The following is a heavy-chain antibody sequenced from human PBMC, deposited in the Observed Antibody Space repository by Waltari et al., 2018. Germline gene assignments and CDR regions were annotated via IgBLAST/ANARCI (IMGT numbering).Heavy chain of an antibody. Sequence: EVQLVESGGGLVKPGGSLRLSCAASGFTFSTYNINWVRKAPGKGLEWVSSSSSSSYIYYADSVKGRFTSSRDNAKNSLYLQMNSLRAEDTAVYYCARHHMDVWGKGTTVTVSS. V-gene: IGHV3-21*01. J-gene: IGHJ6*03. CDR3: ARHHMDV. CDR2: SSSSSYI. CDR1: GFTFSTYN.